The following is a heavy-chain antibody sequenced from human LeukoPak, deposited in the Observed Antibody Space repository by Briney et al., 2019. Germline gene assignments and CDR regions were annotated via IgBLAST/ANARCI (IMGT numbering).Heavy chain of an antibody. V-gene: IGHV3-23*01. J-gene: IGHJ4*02. CDR3: AKHTIVGATTGYFDY. Sequence: GGSLRLFCAASGFTFSSYAMSWVRQAPGKGLEWVSAISGSGGSTYYADSVKGRFTISRDNSKNTLYLQMNSLRAEDTAVYYCAKHTIVGATTGYFDYWGQGTLVTVSS. CDR2: ISGSGGST. D-gene: IGHD1-26*01. CDR1: GFTFSSYA.